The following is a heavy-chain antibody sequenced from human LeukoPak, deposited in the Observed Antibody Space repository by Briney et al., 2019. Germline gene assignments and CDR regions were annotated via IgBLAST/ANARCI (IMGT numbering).Heavy chain of an antibody. V-gene: IGHV1-69*05. CDR2: IIPIFGTA. CDR1: GGTFSSYA. D-gene: IGHD3-3*01. Sequence: SVKVSCKASGGTFSSYAISWVRQAPGQGLEWMGGIIPIFGTANYAQKFQGRVTITTDESTSTAYIELSSLRSEDTAVYYCASVYDFWSGYPPFYYFDYWGQGTLVTVS. CDR3: ASVYDFWSGYPPFYYFDY. J-gene: IGHJ4*02.